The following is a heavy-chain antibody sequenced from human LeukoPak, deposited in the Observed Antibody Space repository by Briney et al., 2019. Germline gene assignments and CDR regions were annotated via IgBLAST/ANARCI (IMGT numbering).Heavy chain of an antibody. Sequence: GGSLRLSCAASGFTFSSYEMNWVRQAPGKGLEWVSYISSSGSTIYYADSVKGRFTISRDNAKNSLYLQMNSLRAEDTAVYYCARSNSGSYLPKPDYWGQETLVTVSS. CDR2: ISSSGSTI. V-gene: IGHV3-48*03. J-gene: IGHJ4*02. D-gene: IGHD1-26*01. CDR3: ARSNSGSYLPKPDY. CDR1: GFTFSSYE.